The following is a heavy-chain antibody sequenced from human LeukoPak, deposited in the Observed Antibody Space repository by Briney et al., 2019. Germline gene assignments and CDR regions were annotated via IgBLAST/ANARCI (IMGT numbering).Heavy chain of an antibody. Sequence: GGSLRLSCAASGFTFSTYAMRWVRQAPGKGLEWLSYISGSSSHTNYADSVKGRFTISRDNAKNSLYLQMNSLRAEDSAVYYCARGGGYYFDYWGQGTLVTVSS. J-gene: IGHJ4*02. CDR3: ARGGGYYFDY. CDR2: ISGSSSHT. V-gene: IGHV3-11*05. CDR1: GFTFSTYA. D-gene: IGHD6-13*01.